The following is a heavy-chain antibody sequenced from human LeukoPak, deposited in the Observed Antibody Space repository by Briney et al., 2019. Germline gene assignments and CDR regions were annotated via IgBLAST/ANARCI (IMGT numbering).Heavy chain of an antibody. V-gene: IGHV4-59*01. Sequence: SETLSLTCIASGGSINNYYWSWIRQPPGKGLEWIGYVYHNGFTAYNPSLKSRLTISVDTSKNQFSLKLSSVTAADTAVYYCARGSTYYYDSTVRWFDPWGQGTLVTVSS. CDR3: ARGSTYYYDSTVRWFDP. J-gene: IGHJ5*02. CDR2: VYHNGFT. CDR1: GGSINNYY. D-gene: IGHD3-22*01.